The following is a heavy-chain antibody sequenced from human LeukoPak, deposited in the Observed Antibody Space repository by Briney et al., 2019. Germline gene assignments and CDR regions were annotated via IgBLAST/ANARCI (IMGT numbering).Heavy chain of an antibody. CDR3: ARVFTIFGVVITGGGAFDI. D-gene: IGHD3-3*01. Sequence: SVKVSCKASGYTFTSYGISWVRQAPGQGLEWMGRIIPILGIANYAQKFQGRVTITADKSTSTAYMELSSLRSEDTAVYYCARVFTIFGVVITGGGAFDIWGQGTMVTVSS. CDR2: IIPILGIA. J-gene: IGHJ3*02. V-gene: IGHV1-69*04. CDR1: GYTFTSYG.